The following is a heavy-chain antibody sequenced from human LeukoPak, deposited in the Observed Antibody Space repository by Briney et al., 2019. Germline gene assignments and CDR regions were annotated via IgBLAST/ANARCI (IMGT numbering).Heavy chain of an antibody. J-gene: IGHJ4*02. Sequence: GGSLRLSCAASGFTFSSYAVRWVRQAPGKGLAWVSAISDSGGSTQYADSVKGRFTISRDNSKNTLYLQMNSLRVEDTAVYYCAKGSSNWLDHYHFDFWGQGTLVTVSS. D-gene: IGHD6-13*01. CDR3: AKGSSNWLDHYHFDF. V-gene: IGHV3-23*01. CDR2: ISDSGGST. CDR1: GFTFSSYA.